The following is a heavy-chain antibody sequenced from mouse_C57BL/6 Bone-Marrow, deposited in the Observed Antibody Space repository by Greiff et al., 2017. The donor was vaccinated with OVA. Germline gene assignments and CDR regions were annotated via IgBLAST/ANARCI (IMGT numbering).Heavy chain of an antibody. CDR1: GFNIKNTY. D-gene: IGHD1-1*01. J-gene: IGHJ2*01. CDR3: ASWGLTTVVAPRYFDY. Sequence: VQLQQSVAELVRPGASVKLSCTASGFNIKNTYMHWVKQRPEQGLEWIGRIDPANGNTKYAPKFQGKATITADTSSNTAYLQLSSLTSEDTAIYYCASWGLTTVVAPRYFDYWGQGTTLTVSS. CDR2: IDPANGNT. V-gene: IGHV14-3*01.